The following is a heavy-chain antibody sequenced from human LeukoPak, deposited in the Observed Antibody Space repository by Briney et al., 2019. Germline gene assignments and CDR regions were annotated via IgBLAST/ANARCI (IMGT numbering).Heavy chain of an antibody. V-gene: IGHV3-7*01. CDR3: ASERPSSSWYDY. J-gene: IGHJ4*02. Sequence: PGGSLRLSCAASGFTFSSYLMSWVRQAPGKGLEWVANIKQDGSEKYYVDSVKGRFTISRDNAKNSLYLQMNSLRAEDTAVYYCASERPSSSWYDYWGQGTLVTVSS. CDR2: IKQDGSEK. D-gene: IGHD6-13*01. CDR1: GFTFSSYL.